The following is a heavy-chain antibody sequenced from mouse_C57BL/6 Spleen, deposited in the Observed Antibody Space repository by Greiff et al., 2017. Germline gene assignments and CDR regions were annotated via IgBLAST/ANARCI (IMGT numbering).Heavy chain of an antibody. J-gene: IGHJ4*01. CDR2: ISGGGGNT. CDR1: GFTFSSYT. D-gene: IGHD1-1*01. CDR3: ARHPLYGYAMDH. V-gene: IGHV5-9*01. Sequence: EVQLQESGGGLVKPGGSLKLSCAASGFTFSSYTMSWVRQTPEKRLEWVATISGGGGNTYYPDSVKGRFTISIANAKNTLYMHISSLRSEDTALYYCARHPLYGYAMDHWGQGTSVTVSS.